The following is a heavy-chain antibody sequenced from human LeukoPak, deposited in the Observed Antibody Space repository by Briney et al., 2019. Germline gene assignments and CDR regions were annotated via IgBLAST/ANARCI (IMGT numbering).Heavy chain of an antibody. CDR3: ARQQLVPNWFDP. J-gene: IGHJ5*02. CDR1: GYIFTSYD. CDR2: IRSNGGHT. V-gene: IGHV1-18*01. D-gene: IGHD6-13*01. Sequence: ASVKVSCKASGYIFTSYDISWVRQAPGQGLEWMGWIRSNGGHTKYAQKFQGRVTMTMDTFTTTFYMELRSLTSDDTAMYYCARQQLVPNWFDPWGQGTLVTVSS.